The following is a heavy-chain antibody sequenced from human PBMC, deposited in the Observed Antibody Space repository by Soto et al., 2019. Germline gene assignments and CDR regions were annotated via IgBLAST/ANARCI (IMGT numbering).Heavy chain of an antibody. D-gene: IGHD6-13*01. CDR2: ISAYNGNT. J-gene: IGHJ6*02. CDR1: GYTFTSYG. Sequence: QVQLVQSGAEVKKPGASVKVSCKASGYTFTSYGISWVRQAPGQGLEWMGWISAYNGNTNYAQKLQGRVTMTTDTSMSTAYMELRSLRSDDTAVYYCARALDYSSSWGGYYYYYYGMDVWGQGTTVTVSS. CDR3: ARALDYSSSWGGYYYYYYGMDV. V-gene: IGHV1-18*01.